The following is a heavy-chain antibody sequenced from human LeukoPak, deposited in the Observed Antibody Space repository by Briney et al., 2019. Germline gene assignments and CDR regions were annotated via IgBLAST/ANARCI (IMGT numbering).Heavy chain of an antibody. CDR2: IKQDGSEK. J-gene: IGHJ4*02. V-gene: IGHV3-7*01. D-gene: IGHD1-26*01. Sequence: KTGGSLRLSCAASGFTFSSYWMSWVRQTPGKGLEWVANIKQDGSEKYYVDSVKGRFTISRDNAKNSLYLQMNSLRAEDTAVYYCARSGGSYRLDYWGQGTLVTVSS. CDR3: ARSGGSYRLDY. CDR1: GFTFSSYW.